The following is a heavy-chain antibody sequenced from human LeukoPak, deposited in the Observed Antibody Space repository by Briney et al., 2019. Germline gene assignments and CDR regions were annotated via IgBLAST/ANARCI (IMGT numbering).Heavy chain of an antibody. CDR2: IYYSGST. V-gene: IGHV4-61*01. J-gene: IGHJ4*02. D-gene: IGHD5-24*01. CDR3: ARGEGYGDSFDY. Sequence: SETLSLTCTVSGGSFSSGSYYWSWIRQPPGKGLEWIGYIYYSGSTNYNPSLKSRVTISIDTSKNQFSLKLSSGTAADTAVYYCARGEGYGDSFDYWGQGTLVTVSS. CDR1: GGSFSSGSYY.